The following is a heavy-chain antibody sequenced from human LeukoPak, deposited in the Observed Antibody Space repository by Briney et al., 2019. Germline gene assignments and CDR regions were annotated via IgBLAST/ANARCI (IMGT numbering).Heavy chain of an antibody. V-gene: IGHV4-39*07. D-gene: IGHD3-22*01. Sequence: SETLSLTCTVSGGSISTSNYYWGWIRQPPGKGLEWIGNIFYSGSTYYSPSVKSRVTISLDTSKNQFSLKLTSVTAADTAVYYCAREYYGSSGYYNDYWGQGALVTVSS. CDR3: AREYYGSSGYYNDY. CDR2: IFYSGST. CDR1: GGSISTSNYY. J-gene: IGHJ4*02.